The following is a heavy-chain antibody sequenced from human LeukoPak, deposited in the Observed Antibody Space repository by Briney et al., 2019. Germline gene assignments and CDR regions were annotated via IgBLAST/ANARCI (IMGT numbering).Heavy chain of an antibody. Sequence: GGSLRLSCAASGFTFSSYEMDWVRQAPGKGLEWVSSISGSGGSTYYADSVKGRFTISRDNSKNTLYLQMNSLRAEDTAVYYCAKPYYYDSSGLRTLDNWGQGTLVTVSS. CDR1: GFTFSSYE. J-gene: IGHJ4*02. CDR2: ISGSGGST. V-gene: IGHV3-23*01. D-gene: IGHD3-22*01. CDR3: AKPYYYDSSGLRTLDN.